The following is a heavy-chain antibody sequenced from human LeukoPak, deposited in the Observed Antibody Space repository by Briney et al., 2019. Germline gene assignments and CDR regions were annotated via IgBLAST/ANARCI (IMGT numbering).Heavy chain of an antibody. D-gene: IGHD6-19*01. CDR1: GDSISSSNFY. CDR2: ISYSGNT. J-gene: IGHJ4*02. CDR3: ARSAVAGTGTTFDY. Sequence: PSETLSLTCTVSGDSISSSNFYWGWIRRPPGKGLEWVASISYSGNTYYTPSLKSRVTMSVDTSRNQLSLELSSATAADTAVYYCARSAVAGTGTTFDYWGQGTLVTVSS. V-gene: IGHV4-39*01.